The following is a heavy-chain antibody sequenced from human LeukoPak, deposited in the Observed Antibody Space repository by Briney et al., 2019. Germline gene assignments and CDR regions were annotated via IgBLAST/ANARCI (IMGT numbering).Heavy chain of an antibody. CDR3: ARIMAIRFLEWSNYYYYYMDV. D-gene: IGHD3-3*01. CDR2: VYYSGYT. J-gene: IGHJ6*03. CDR1: GDSISSSSYY. Sequence: SETLSLICSVSGDSISSSSYYWGWIRQPPGKGLEWIGSVYYSGYTYYNPSLKSRVTISVDTSKNQFSLKLSSVTAADTAVYYCARIMAIRFLEWSNYYYYYMDVWGKGTTVTVSS. V-gene: IGHV4-39*07.